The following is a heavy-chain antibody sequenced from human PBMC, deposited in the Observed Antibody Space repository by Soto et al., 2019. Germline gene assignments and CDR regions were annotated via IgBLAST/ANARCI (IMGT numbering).Heavy chain of an antibody. Sequence: QVQLVQSGAEVKKPGASVKVSCKASGYTFTSYYMHWVRQAPGQGLEWMGIINPSGGSTSYAQKFKGRVTMTKDTSTSTVYMELRSLRSEDTAVYYCARVREYSGSSHWFDHWGQGTLVTVSS. CDR1: GYTFTSYY. V-gene: IGHV1-46*01. CDR2: INPSGGST. CDR3: ARVREYSGSSHWFDH. D-gene: IGHD6-6*01. J-gene: IGHJ5*02.